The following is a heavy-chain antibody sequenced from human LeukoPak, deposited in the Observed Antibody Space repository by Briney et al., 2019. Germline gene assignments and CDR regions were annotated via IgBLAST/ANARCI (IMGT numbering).Heavy chain of an antibody. Sequence: GGSLRLSCAASGFTFSSYWMHWVREAPGKGVLWVSRINTDGRGTNYVDSVKDRFTISRDNAKNTVYVQMKSLRGEDTAVYYCVRDGAGGSHPFDYWGQGTLVTVSS. CDR2: INTDGRGT. D-gene: IGHD3-16*01. V-gene: IGHV3-74*01. J-gene: IGHJ4*02. CDR3: VRDGAGGSHPFDY. CDR1: GFTFSSYW.